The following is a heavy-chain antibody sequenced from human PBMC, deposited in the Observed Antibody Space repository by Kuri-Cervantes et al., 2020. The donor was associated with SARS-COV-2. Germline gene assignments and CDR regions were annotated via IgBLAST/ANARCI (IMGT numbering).Heavy chain of an antibody. D-gene: IGHD3-3*01. Sequence: SETLSLTCTVSGGSISSGSYYWSWIRQPAGKGLEWIGRIYTSGSTNYNPSLKSRVTISVDTSKNQFSLKLSSVTAADTAVYYCAGGTRRYYDFRSGYFSPALDYWGQGTLVTVSS. CDR1: GGSISSGSYY. J-gene: IGHJ4*02. V-gene: IGHV4-61*02. CDR2: IYTSGST. CDR3: AGGTRRYYDFRSGYFSPALDY.